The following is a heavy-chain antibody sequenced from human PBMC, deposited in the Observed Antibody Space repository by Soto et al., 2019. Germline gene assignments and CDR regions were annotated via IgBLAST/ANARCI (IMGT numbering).Heavy chain of an antibody. CDR2: IWYDGSNE. D-gene: IGHD3-10*01. CDR3: ARALPPSMVRGFDY. Sequence: QVQLVESGGGVVQPGRSLTLSCAASGFTFSSYGMHWVRQAPGKGLEWVALIWYDGSNEYYVDSVKGRFTISRDDSRNTLSLQMSSLIAEDTAVYYCARALPPSMVRGFDYWGQGTLVTVSP. V-gene: IGHV3-33*01. CDR1: GFTFSSYG. J-gene: IGHJ4*02.